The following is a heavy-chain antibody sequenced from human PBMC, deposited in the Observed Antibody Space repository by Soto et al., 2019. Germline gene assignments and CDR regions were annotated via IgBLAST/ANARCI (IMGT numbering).Heavy chain of an antibody. CDR2: ISYDGSNK. CDR3: ARDREDYYDSSGYTNAFDI. V-gene: IGHV3-30-3*01. Sequence: GGSLRLSCAASGFTFSSYAMHWVRQAPGKGLEWVAVISYDGSNKYYADSVKGRFTISRDNSKNTLYLQMNSLRAEDTAAYYCARDREDYYDSSGYTNAFDIWGQGTMVTVSS. J-gene: IGHJ3*02. D-gene: IGHD3-22*01. CDR1: GFTFSSYA.